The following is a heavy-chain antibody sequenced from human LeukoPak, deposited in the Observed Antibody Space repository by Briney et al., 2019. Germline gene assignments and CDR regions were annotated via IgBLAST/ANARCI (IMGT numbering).Heavy chain of an antibody. CDR1: GFTFSSYA. D-gene: IGHD3-22*01. CDR2: ISGSGGST. CDR3: AKESYYYDSSGYYYFDY. Sequence: GGSLRLSCAASGFTFSSYAMSWVRQAPGKGLEWVSAISGSGGSTYYADPVKGRFTISRDNSKNTLYLQMNSLRAEDTAVYYCAKESYYYDSSGYYYFDYWGQGTLVTVSS. V-gene: IGHV3-23*01. J-gene: IGHJ4*02.